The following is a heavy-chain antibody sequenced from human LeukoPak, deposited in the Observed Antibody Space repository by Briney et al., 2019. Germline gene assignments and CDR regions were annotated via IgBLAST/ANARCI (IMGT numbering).Heavy chain of an antibody. Sequence: SETLSLTCTVSGGSISTSNYYWGWIRQPPGKGLEWIGNIFYSGSTYYSPSLKSRVTISLDTSRNQFSLKLNSVTAADTAVYYCAKSNGYGLVGIWGQGTMVTVSS. D-gene: IGHD3-10*01. CDR1: GGSISTSNYY. CDR3: AKSNGYGLVGI. J-gene: IGHJ3*02. CDR2: IFYSGST. V-gene: IGHV4-39*07.